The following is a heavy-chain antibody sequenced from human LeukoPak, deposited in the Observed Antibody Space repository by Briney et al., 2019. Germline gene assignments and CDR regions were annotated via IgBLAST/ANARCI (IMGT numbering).Heavy chain of an antibody. D-gene: IGHD2-2*01. CDR2: IYFAGST. J-gene: IGHJ5*02. CDR3: AREHQNCTSTSCSDWFDP. Sequence: SETLSLTCSVSGGSITSGDSYWSWISQPPGKSLEWNGSIYFAGSTSYNPSLKSRVTISVDRTKNQLSLKLSSVTAADTAVYYCAREHQNCTSTSCSDWFDPWGLGTLVTVSS. V-gene: IGHV4-30-4*01. CDR1: GGSITSGDSY.